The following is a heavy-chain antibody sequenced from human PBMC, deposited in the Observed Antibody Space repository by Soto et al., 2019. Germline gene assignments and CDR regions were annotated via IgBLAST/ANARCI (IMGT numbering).Heavy chain of an antibody. CDR3: AARTYGMDV. Sequence: EVQLVESGGGLVQPGGYLRVSCAASGVTFNSYWMQWVRQGPGKGLVWVSRINSDGSSTSYADSVKGRFTISRDNAKNTLYLQMNSLRAEDTAVYYCAARTYGMDVWGQVTTVTVSS. CDR2: INSDGSST. J-gene: IGHJ6*02. CDR1: GVTFNSYW. D-gene: IGHD6-6*01. V-gene: IGHV3-74*01.